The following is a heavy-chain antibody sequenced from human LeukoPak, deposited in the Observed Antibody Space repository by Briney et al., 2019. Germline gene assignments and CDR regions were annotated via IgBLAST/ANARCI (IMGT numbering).Heavy chain of an antibody. Sequence: PGGSLRLSCAASGFTFNNYSMHWVRQAPGKGLEWAALISYDGSNKYYADSVKGRFTISRDHSKNTLNLQMNSLRAEDTAVYYCARGGYCTSTSCYLVHCYGMDVWGQGTTVTVSS. J-gene: IGHJ6*02. V-gene: IGHV3-30-3*01. CDR2: ISYDGSNK. CDR3: ARGGYCTSTSCYLVHCYGMDV. D-gene: IGHD2-2*01. CDR1: GFTFNNYS.